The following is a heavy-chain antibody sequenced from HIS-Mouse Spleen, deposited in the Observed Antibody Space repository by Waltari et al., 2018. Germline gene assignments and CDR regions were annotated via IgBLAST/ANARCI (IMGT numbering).Heavy chain of an antibody. Sequence: QVQLVESGGGVVQPGRSLRLSCAASGFTFSSYGMPWVRQAPGKGLEWVAIISYDGSNKYYADSVKGRFTISRDNSKNTLYLKMNSLRAEDTAVYYCAKDKHHAFDYWGQGTLVTVSS. V-gene: IGHV3-30*18. CDR1: GFTFSSYG. CDR2: ISYDGSNK. J-gene: IGHJ4*02. CDR3: AKDKHHAFDY.